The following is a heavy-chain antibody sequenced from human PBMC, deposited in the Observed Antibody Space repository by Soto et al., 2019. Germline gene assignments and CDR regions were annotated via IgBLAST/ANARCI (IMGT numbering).Heavy chain of an antibody. CDR3: ARDYYDSSGYSYNWFDP. Sequence: SETLSLTCAVYGGSFSGYYWSWIRQPPGKGLEWIGEINHSGSTNYNPSLKSRVTISVDTSKNQFSLKLSSVTAADTAVYYCARDYYDSSGYSYNWFDPWGQGTLVTVSS. D-gene: IGHD3-22*01. CDR1: GGSFSGYY. V-gene: IGHV4-34*01. J-gene: IGHJ5*02. CDR2: INHSGST.